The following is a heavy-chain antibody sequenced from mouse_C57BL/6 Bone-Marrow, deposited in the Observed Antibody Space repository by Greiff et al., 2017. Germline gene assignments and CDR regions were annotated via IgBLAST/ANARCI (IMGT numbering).Heavy chain of an antibody. D-gene: IGHD1-1*01. CDR2: IYPSDSET. V-gene: IGHV1-61*01. Sequence: QVQLQQSGAELVRPGSSVKLSCKASGYTFTSYWMDWVKQRPGQGLEWIGNIYPSDSETHYNQKFKDKATLTVDKSSSTAYMQLSSLTSEDSAVYYCARSTVVAFDYWGQGTTLTVSS. CDR1: GYTFTSYW. CDR3: ARSTVVAFDY. J-gene: IGHJ2*01.